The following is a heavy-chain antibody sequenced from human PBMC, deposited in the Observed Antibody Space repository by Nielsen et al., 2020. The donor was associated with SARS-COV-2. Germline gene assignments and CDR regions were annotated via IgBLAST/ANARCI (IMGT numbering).Heavy chain of an antibody. CDR3: ATARYCSRTSCSAGTDMFDP. CDR2: IKRKIDGGTA. Sequence: GGSMRLSCVASGFTFSMAWMSWVRQAPGKGMEWVGRIKRKIDGGTADYAAPVKDRFSISRDDSKNTVYLDMSSLRTEDTAVYYCATARYCSRTSCSAGTDMFDPWGQGTQVIVSS. V-gene: IGHV3-15*01. J-gene: IGHJ5*02. CDR1: GFTFSMAW. D-gene: IGHD2-2*01.